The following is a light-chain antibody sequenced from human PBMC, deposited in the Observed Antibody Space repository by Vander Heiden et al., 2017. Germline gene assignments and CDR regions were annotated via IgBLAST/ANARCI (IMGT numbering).Light chain of an antibody. Sequence: EIVLRQSPATLSLSPGERATLSCGASQSVSSSYLAWYQQKPGRAPRLLIYDASSRVTGIPDRLHGSGSGTDFTLAISRLVLEAITVSYCREDGTSPLTFGGGTRVELK. V-gene: IGKV3D-20*01. CDR3: REDGTSPLT. CDR2: DAS. CDR1: QSVSSSY. J-gene: IGKJ4*01.